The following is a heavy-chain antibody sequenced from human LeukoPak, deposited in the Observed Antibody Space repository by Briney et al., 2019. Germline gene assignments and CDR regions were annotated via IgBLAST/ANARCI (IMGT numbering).Heavy chain of an antibody. J-gene: IGHJ3*02. D-gene: IGHD3-22*01. CDR2: IYTSGST. CDR1: GGSISSYY. V-gene: IGHV4-4*07. Sequence: SETLSLTCTVSGGSISSYYWSWIRQPAGKGLEWIGRIYTSGSTNYNPSLKSRVTMSVDTPKNQFSLKLSSVTAADTAVYYCARDDSSSDAFDIWGQGTMVTVSS. CDR3: ARDDSSSDAFDI.